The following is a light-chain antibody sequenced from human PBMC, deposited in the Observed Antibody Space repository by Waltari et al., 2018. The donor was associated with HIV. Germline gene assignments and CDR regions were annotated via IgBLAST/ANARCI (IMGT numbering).Light chain of an antibody. CDR3: CSYAGSYTRV. Sequence: QSALTQPRSVSGSPGQSVTISCTGTSRDVGAYTYVSWYQRHPGKAPKVIISDVSKRPSGVPDRFSGSKSGNTASLTISGLQAEDEADYYCCSYAGSYTRVFGGGTKLTVL. V-gene: IGLV2-11*01. J-gene: IGLJ3*02. CDR1: SRDVGAYTY. CDR2: DVS.